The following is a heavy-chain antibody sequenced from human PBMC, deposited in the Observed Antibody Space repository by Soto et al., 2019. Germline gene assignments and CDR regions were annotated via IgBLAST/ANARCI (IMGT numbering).Heavy chain of an antibody. CDR2: IIPILGIA. D-gene: IGHD6-6*01. CDR3: AREVSSSSSNYDY. V-gene: IGHV1-69*08. Sequence: QVQLVQSGAEVKKPGSSVKVSCKASGGTFSSYTISWVRQAPGQGLEWMGRIIPILGIANYAQKFQGRVTITADESTSTAYMELSSLRSEDTAVYYCAREVSSSSSNYDYWGQGTLVTVSS. CDR1: GGTFSSYT. J-gene: IGHJ4*02.